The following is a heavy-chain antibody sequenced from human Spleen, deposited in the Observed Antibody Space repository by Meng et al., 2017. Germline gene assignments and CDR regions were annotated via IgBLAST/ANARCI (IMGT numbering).Heavy chain of an antibody. CDR2: IYWNEDK. CDR1: GFSLSTSGMC. V-gene: IGHV2-5*08. D-gene: IGHD3-9*01. CDR3: AHTKLTGWSPGYFDY. J-gene: IGHJ4*02. Sequence: SGPTLVKPTQTLTLTCTFSGFSLSTSGMCVSWIRQPPGKALEWLAVIYWNEDKGYSPSLKSRLTITKDTSKNEVVLTMTKVDPVDTATYYCAHTKLTGWSPGYFDYWGQGTLVAVSS.